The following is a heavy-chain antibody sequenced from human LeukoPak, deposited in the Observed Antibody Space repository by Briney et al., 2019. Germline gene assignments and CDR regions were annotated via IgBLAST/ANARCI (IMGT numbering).Heavy chain of an antibody. CDR3: VGSSGCFAPGY. CDR1: GFTFDDYA. V-gene: IGHV3-9*01. Sequence: GGSLRLSCAASGFTFDDYAMHWVRQAPGKGLEWVSGISWNSGSIGYADSVKGRFTISRDNAKNSLYLQMNSLRAEDTALYYCVGSSGCFAPGYWGQGTLVTVSS. D-gene: IGHD3-22*01. J-gene: IGHJ4*02. CDR2: ISWNSGSI.